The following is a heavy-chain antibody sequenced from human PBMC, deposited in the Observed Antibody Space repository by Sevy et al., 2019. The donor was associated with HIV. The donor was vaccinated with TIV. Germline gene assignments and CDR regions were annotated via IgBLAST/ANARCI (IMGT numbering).Heavy chain of an antibody. V-gene: IGHV4-59*08. CDR2: IYYNGHI. CDR3: AGENARGRGYS. Sequence: SETLSLTCTVSGGSITSLYWNWIRQPPGKGLEWIANIYYNGHINYNPSLKSRVTLSLDTSKNQFSLRLSSVTAADPAMYYCAGENARGRGYSWGQGTLVTVSS. D-gene: IGHD3-3*02. J-gene: IGHJ4*02. CDR1: GGSITSLY.